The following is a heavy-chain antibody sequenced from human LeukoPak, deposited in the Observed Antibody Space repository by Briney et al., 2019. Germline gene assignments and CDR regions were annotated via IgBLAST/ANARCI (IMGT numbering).Heavy chain of an antibody. J-gene: IGHJ5*02. CDR1: GGSISSSSYY. CDR2: IYYSGST. D-gene: IGHD6-13*01. V-gene: IGHV4-39*01. CDR3: ARFPLPGQQLVPSDINWFDP. Sequence: KPSETLSLTCTVSGGSISSSSYYWGWIRQPPGKGLEWIGSIYYSGSTYYNPSLKSRVTISVDTSKNQFSLKLSSVTAADTAVYYCARFPLPGQQLVPSDINWFDPWGQGTLVTVSS.